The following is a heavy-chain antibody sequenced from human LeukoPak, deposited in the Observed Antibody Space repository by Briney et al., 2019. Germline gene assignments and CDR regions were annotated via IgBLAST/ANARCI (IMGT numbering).Heavy chain of an antibody. J-gene: IGHJ3*02. CDR1: GYSFTIYW. CDR3: ARRAPGWSYDSSGPHAFDI. V-gene: IGHV5-51*01. CDR2: IYPGDSDT. Sequence: PGESLKISCKASGYSFTIYWIGWVRQMPGKGLEWMGIIYPGDSDTRYSPSFQGQVTISADRSISTAYLQWSSLKASDTAMYYCARRAPGWSYDSSGPHAFDIWGQGTMVTVSS. D-gene: IGHD3-22*01.